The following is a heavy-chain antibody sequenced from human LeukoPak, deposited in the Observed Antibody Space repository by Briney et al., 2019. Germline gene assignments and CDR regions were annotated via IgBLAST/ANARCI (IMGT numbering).Heavy chain of an antibody. CDR2: INPNSGGT. J-gene: IGHJ4*02. D-gene: IGHD3-22*01. CDR1: GYTFTGYY. Sequence: GASVKVSCKASGYTFTGYYMHWVRQAPGQGLEWMGWINPNSGGTNYAQKFQGRVTMTRDTSISTAYMELSRLRSDDTAVYYCARGRIVVVRYLDYWGQGTLVTVSS. CDR3: ARGRIVVVRYLDY. V-gene: IGHV1-2*02.